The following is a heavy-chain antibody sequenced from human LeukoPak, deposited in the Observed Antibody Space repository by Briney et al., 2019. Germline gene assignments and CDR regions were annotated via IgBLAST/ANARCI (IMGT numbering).Heavy chain of an antibody. Sequence: KAGGSLRLSCAASGFTFSSYSMNWVRQAPGKGLEWVSSISSSSSYIYYADSVKGRFTISRDNAKNSLYLQMNSLRAEDTAVHYCARDPWAVAGTMSYWGQGTLVTVSS. CDR3: ARDPWAVAGTMSY. CDR2: ISSSSSYI. D-gene: IGHD6-19*01. J-gene: IGHJ4*02. V-gene: IGHV3-21*01. CDR1: GFTFSSYS.